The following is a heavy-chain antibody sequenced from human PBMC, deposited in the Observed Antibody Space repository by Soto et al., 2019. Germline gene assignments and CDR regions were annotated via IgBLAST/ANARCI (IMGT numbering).Heavy chain of an antibody. CDR1: GFPFSSDW. CDR3: TRDRPGPQRYFDY. V-gene: IGHV3-74*01. D-gene: IGHD6-6*01. J-gene: IGHJ4*02. Sequence: GGSLRLSCASSGFPFSSDWMHWVRQATGKGLVWVSRINTDGSGTSYADSVKGRFTISRDNAKNTLYLQMNSLRAEDTAMYYCTRDRPGPQRYFDYWGQGNMVTVSS. CDR2: INTDGSGT.